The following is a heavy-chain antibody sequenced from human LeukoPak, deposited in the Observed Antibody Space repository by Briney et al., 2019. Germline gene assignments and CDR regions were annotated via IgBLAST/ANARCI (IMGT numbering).Heavy chain of an antibody. V-gene: IGHV1-46*01. J-gene: IGHJ5*02. CDR2: INPSGGST. CDR3: ARDRITMVRGVIIDVGNWFDP. Sequence: ASVTVSCKASGYTFTSYYMHWVRQAPGQGLEWMGIINPSGGSTSYAQKFLGRVTMTRDTSTSTVYMELSSLRSEDTAVYYCARDRITMVRGVIIDVGNWFDPWGQGTLVTVSS. D-gene: IGHD3-10*01. CDR1: GYTFTSYY.